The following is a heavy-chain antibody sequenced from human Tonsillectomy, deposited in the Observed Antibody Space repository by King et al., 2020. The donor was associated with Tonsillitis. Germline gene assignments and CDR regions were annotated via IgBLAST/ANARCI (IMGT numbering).Heavy chain of an antibody. Sequence: VQLVESGGGLVQFGGSLRLSCAASGFTVSTYALSWVRQAPGKGLEWVSSISSSGGSTFYADSVKGRFTISRDNSKNTLYLQMNSLRAEDTAVYYCAKDRYGSGSYSAFDYWGQGTLVTVSS. V-gene: IGHV3-23*04. CDR3: AKDRYGSGSYSAFDY. CDR1: GFTVSTYA. CDR2: ISSSGGST. D-gene: IGHD3-10*01. J-gene: IGHJ4*02.